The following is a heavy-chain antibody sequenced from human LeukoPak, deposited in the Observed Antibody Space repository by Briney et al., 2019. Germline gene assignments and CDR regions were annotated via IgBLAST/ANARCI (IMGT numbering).Heavy chain of an antibody. J-gene: IGHJ4*02. CDR1: AFTFNTYW. CDR2: IWHDGSKR. CDR3: ARDPGVTYYYFDH. Sequence: GGSLRLSCAASAFTFNTYWMHWVRQVPGKGLEWVAVIWHDGSKRFYADSVQGRFTISRDDSQNTLYLQMNSLRVEDAAVYYCARDPGVTYYYFDHWGQGSLVIVSS. V-gene: IGHV3-33*08. D-gene: IGHD2-8*01.